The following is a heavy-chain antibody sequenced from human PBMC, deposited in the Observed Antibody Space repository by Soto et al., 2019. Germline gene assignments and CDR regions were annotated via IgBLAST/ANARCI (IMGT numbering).Heavy chain of an antibody. J-gene: IGHJ4*02. D-gene: IGHD2-15*01. CDR1: AYTFAKYG. CDR2: ISGYNGNT. Sequence: ASVKVSCKPSAYTFAKYGISWVRQAPGQGPEWMGWISGYNGNTNYAQKFQGRHNMTTDTSTSTAYMELRSLGSDDTAVYYCARDCNGGRCYPMYWGQGTLVTVSS. V-gene: IGHV1-18*01. CDR3: ARDCNGGRCYPMY.